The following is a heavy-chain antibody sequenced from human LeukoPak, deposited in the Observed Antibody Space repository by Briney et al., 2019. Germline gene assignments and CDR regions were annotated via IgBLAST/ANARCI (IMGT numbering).Heavy chain of an antibody. D-gene: IGHD3-10*01. CDR3: ARDLRSGFDY. V-gene: IGHV3-21*01. CDR2: ISSSSSYI. Sequence: GGSLRLSCAASGFTFSSYSMNWVRQAPGKGLEWVSSISSSSSYIYYADSVKGRFTIPRDNAKNSLYLQMNSLRAEDTAVYYCARDLRSGFDYWGQGTLVTVSS. CDR1: GFTFSSYS. J-gene: IGHJ4*02.